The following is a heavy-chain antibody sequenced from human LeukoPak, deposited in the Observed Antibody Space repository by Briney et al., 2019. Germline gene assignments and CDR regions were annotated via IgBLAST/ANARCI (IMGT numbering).Heavy chain of an antibody. J-gene: IGHJ4*02. CDR2: ISYDGSNK. CDR3: ARGFGELSREQFDC. D-gene: IGHD3-10*01. CDR1: GFTFSSYA. Sequence: PGGSLRLSCAASGFTFSSYAMHWVRQAPGKGLEWVAVISYDGSNKYYADSVKGRFTISRDNSKNTLYLQMNSLRAEDTAVYYCARGFGELSREQFDCWGQGTLVTVSS. V-gene: IGHV3-30-3*01.